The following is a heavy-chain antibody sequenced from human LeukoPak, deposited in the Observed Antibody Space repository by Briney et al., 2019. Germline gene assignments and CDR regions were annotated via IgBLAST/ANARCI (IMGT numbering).Heavy chain of an antibody. CDR1: GYTFTSYD. D-gene: IGHD3-10*01. CDR2: MNPNSGNT. Sequence: WASVKVSCKASGYTFTSYDINWVRQATGQGLEWMGWMNPNSGNTGYAQKFQGRVTMTRNTSISTAYMELSSLRSEDAAVYYCARAVLLWFGELFAFDIWGQGTMVTVSS. J-gene: IGHJ3*02. CDR3: ARAVLLWFGELFAFDI. V-gene: IGHV1-8*01.